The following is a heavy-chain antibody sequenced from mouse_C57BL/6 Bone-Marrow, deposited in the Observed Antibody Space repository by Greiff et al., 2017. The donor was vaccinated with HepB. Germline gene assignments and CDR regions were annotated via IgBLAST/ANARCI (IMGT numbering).Heavy chain of an antibody. CDR1: GFSLSTFGMG. CDR3: ARIDVPYYDYALFAY. D-gene: IGHD2-4*01. J-gene: IGHJ3*01. CDR2: IWWDDDK. Sequence: VKLVESGPGILQPSQTLSLTCSFSGFSLSTFGMGVGWIRQPSGKGLEWLAHIWWDDDKYYNPALKSRLTISKDTSKNQVFLKIANVDTADTATYYCARIDVPYYDYALFAYWGQGTLVTVSA. V-gene: IGHV8-8*01.